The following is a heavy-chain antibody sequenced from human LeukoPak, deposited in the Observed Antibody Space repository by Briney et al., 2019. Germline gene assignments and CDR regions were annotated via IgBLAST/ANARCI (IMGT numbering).Heavy chain of an antibody. D-gene: IGHD2-21*02. J-gene: IGHJ4*02. V-gene: IGHV3-30*18. Sequence: PGGSLRLSCAASGFTFSSYGMHWVRQAPGKGLEWVAVISYDGSNKYYADSVKGRFTISRDNSKNTLYLQMNSLRADDTAVYYCAKDAAFLVVTATYYLDYWGQGTLVTVSS. CDR1: GFTFSSYG. CDR2: ISYDGSNK. CDR3: AKDAAFLVVTATYYLDY.